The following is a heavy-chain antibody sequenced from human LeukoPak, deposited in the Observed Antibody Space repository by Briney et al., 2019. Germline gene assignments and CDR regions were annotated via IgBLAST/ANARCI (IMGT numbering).Heavy chain of an antibody. J-gene: IGHJ4*02. CDR2: IYYSGST. CDR1: GGSISSGDYY. D-gene: IGHD3-22*01. V-gene: IGHV4-30-4*01. Sequence: SETLSLTCTVSGGSISSGDYYWSWIRQPPGKGLEWIGYIYYSGSTYYNPSLKSRVTISVDTSKNQFSLKLSSVTAADTAVYYCARGGRRYYDSSGYYFDYWGQGTLVTVSS. CDR3: ARGGRRYYDSSGYYFDY.